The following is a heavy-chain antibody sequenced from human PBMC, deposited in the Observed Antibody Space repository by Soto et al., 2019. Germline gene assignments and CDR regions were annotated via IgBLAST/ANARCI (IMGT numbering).Heavy chain of an antibody. J-gene: IGHJ6*02. D-gene: IGHD2-2*01. V-gene: IGHV4-39*01. CDR2: IYYSGST. CDR3: ARVAVPAVMGYYYYGMDV. Sequence: PSETLSLTCTVSGGSISSSSYYWGWIRQPPGKGLEWIGSIYYSGSTYYNPSLKSRVTISVDTSKNQFSLKLSSVTAADTAVYYCARVAVPAVMGYYYYGMDVWGQGTTVTVSS. CDR1: GGSISSSSYY.